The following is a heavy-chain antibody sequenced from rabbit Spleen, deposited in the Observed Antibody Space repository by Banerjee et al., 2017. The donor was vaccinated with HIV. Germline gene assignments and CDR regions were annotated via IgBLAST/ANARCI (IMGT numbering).Heavy chain of an antibody. D-gene: IGHD2-1*01. CDR3: ARGSATMTMVITGFYLNL. V-gene: IGHV1S45*01. Sequence: QEQLEESGGGLVKPGASLTLTCTASRFSFTSSYYLCWVRQAPGKGLEWIACIYADSARSVYYASWVNGRFTISKTSSTTVTLILTSLTAADTATYFCARGSATMTMVITGFYLNLWGPGTLVTVS. CDR2: IYADSARSV. J-gene: IGHJ4*01. CDR1: RFSFTSSYY.